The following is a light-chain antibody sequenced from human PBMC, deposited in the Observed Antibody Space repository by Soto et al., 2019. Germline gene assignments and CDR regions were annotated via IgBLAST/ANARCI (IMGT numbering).Light chain of an antibody. CDR3: QQRSNWPPRIT. V-gene: IGKV3-15*01. J-gene: IGKJ5*01. CDR1: QSVGSN. CDR2: GAS. Sequence: EIVMTQSPATLSVSPGERATLSCRASQSVGSNLAWYQQKPGQAPRLLIYGASTRATGIPARFSGSGSGTEFTLTISSLQSEDFAVYYCQQRSNWPPRITFGQGTRLEIK.